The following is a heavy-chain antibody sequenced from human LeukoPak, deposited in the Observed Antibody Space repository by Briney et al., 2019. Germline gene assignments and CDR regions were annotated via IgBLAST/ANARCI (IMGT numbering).Heavy chain of an antibody. Sequence: GGSLRLSCSASGFTFTSSGMSWVRQAPGKGLEWVSAISGSGGSTYYADSVRGRLTISRDNSKNTLYLQINSLRAEDTAVYYCARDLSWGSYTSWGQGTLVTVSS. V-gene: IGHV3-23*01. CDR2: ISGSGGST. J-gene: IGHJ4*02. CDR3: ARDLSWGSYTS. D-gene: IGHD3-16*01. CDR1: GFTFTSSG.